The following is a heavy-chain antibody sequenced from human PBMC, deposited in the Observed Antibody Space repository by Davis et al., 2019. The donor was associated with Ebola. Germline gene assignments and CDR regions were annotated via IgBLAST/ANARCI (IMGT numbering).Heavy chain of an antibody. Sequence: GESLKISCAASGFTFSSYGMHWVRQAPGKGLEWVAVISYDGSNEYYADSVKGRFTISRDNSKNTLYLQMNSLRAEDTAVYYCAKDYRPLGSSGPGNYGMDVWGKGTTVTVSS. J-gene: IGHJ6*04. V-gene: IGHV3-30*18. CDR3: AKDYRPLGSSGPGNYGMDV. D-gene: IGHD6-19*01. CDR1: GFTFSSYG. CDR2: ISYDGSNE.